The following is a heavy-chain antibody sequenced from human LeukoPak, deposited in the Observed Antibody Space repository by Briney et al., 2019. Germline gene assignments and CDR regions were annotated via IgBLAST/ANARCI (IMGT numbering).Heavy chain of an antibody. J-gene: IGHJ3*02. CDR3: AKTYYDFWSGYENRNDAFDI. D-gene: IGHD3-3*01. CDR1: GYSISSGYY. V-gene: IGHV4-38-2*01. Sequence: SETLSLTCAVSGYSISSGYYWGWIRQPPGQGLEWIGSIYHSGSTFYNPSLKSRVTISVDTSKNQFSLKLSSVTAADTAVYYCAKTYYDFWSGYENRNDAFDIWGQGTMVTVSS. CDR2: IYHSGST.